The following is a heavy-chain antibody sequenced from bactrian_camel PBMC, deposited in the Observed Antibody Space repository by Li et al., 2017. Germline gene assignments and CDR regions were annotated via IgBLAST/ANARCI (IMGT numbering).Heavy chain of an antibody. CDR3: AGGVSGFCSSLESGRYNY. J-gene: IGHJ4*01. D-gene: IGHD3*01. CDR1: GYNDRTKC. Sequence: VQLVESGGGSVRTGGSLRLSCEVSGYNDRTKCMGWFRQAPGKEREGVASYDNRNNKRHYADSVKGRFAISLDDARNTMYLQMDNLQPEDTAMYYCAGGVSGFCSSLESGRYNYWGQGTQVTVS. V-gene: IGHV3S53*01. CDR2: DNRNNKR.